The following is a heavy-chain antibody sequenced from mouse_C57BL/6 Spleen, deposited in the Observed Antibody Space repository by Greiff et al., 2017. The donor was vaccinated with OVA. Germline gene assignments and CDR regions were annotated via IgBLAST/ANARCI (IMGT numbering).Heavy chain of an antibody. CDR3: ARNSPYYYGSSYAMDY. D-gene: IGHD1-1*01. V-gene: IGHV1-53*01. CDR1: GYTFTSYW. CDR2: INPSNGGT. Sequence: QVQLQQPGTELVKPGASVKLSCKASGYTFTSYWMHWVKQRPGQGLEWIGNINPSNGGTNYNEKFKSKATLTVDKSSSTAYMQLSSLTSEDSAVYYGARNSPYYYGSSYAMDYWGQGTSVTVSS. J-gene: IGHJ4*01.